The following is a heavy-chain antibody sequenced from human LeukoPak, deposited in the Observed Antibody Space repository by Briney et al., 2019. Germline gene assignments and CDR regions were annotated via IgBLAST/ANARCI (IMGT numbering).Heavy chain of an antibody. J-gene: IGHJ5*02. V-gene: IGHV4-59*01. CDR1: GGSISSYY. Sequence: SETLSLICTVSGGSISSYYWSWIRQPPGKGLEWIGYIYYSGSTNYNPSLKSRVTISVDTSKNQFSLKLSSVTAADTAVCYCASQLTDYYDSSGYIKTWGQGTLVTVSS. CDR3: ASQLTDYYDSSGYIKT. CDR2: IYYSGST. D-gene: IGHD3-22*01.